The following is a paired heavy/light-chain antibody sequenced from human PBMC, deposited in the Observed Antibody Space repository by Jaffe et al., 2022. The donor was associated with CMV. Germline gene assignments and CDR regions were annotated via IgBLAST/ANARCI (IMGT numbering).Heavy chain of an antibody. Sequence: EVQLVESGGGLVQPGGSLRLSCAASGFTFSSYAMSWVRQAPGKGLEWVSAISGSGGSTYYADSVKGRFTISRDNSKNTLYLQMNSLRAEDTAVYYCAKGPKYYYDSSGYYSSGYFDLWGRGTLVTVSS. J-gene: IGHJ2*01. CDR3: AKGPKYYYDSSGYYSSGYFDL. CDR1: GFTFSSYA. D-gene: IGHD3-22*01. V-gene: IGHV3-23*04. CDR2: ISGSGGST.
Light chain of an antibody. V-gene: IGKV3-15*01. Sequence: EIVMTQSPATLSVSPGERATLSCRASQSVSSNLAWYQQKPGQAPRLLIYGASTRATGIPARFSGSGSGTEFTLTISSLQSEDFAVYYCQQYNNWPGTFGQGTKLEIK. CDR3: QQYNNWPGT. CDR1: QSVSSN. J-gene: IGKJ2*02. CDR2: GAS.